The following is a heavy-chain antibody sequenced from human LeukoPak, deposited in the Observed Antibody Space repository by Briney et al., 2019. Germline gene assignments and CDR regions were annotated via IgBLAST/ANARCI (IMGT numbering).Heavy chain of an antibody. J-gene: IGHJ4*02. CDR2: ITIDGSTT. Sequence: GGSLRLSCAASGFTFSSYEMNWVRQAPGKGLVWVSRITIDGSTTSYADSVKGRFTISRDNAKNTVYMQMNSLRAEDTAVYYCVCGGGSQSLGYWGQGTLVTVSS. CDR3: VCGGGSQSLGY. V-gene: IGHV3-74*01. CDR1: GFTFSSYE. D-gene: IGHD1-26*01.